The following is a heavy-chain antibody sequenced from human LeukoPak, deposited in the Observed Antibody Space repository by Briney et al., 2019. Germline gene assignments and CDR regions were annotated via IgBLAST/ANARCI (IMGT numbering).Heavy chain of an antibody. CDR1: GFTFSSYS. CDR3: VTYYYGSGNPFDY. V-gene: IGHV3-21*01. J-gene: IGHJ4*02. CDR2: ISSSSSYI. Sequence: VGSLRLSCAASGFTFSSYSMNWVRQAPGKGLEWVSSISSSSSYIYYADSVKGRFTISRDNAKNSLYLQMNSLRAEDTAVYYCVTYYYGSGNPFDYWGQGTLVTVSS. D-gene: IGHD3-10*01.